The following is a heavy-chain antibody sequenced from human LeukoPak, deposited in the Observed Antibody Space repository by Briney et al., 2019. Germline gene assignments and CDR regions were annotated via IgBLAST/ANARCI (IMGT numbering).Heavy chain of an antibody. J-gene: IGHJ6*03. D-gene: IGHD3-16*01. CDR2: TRFDGKNK. V-gene: IGHV3-30*02. CDR1: GFTFSRYG. CDR3: ARAPIWGGMVTYYYMDV. Sequence: GSLRLSCAASGFTFSRYGMHWVRQAPDKGLEWVSFTRFDGKNKYYADSVKGRFTISKDSSKNTLDLQMNSLRTEDTAVYYCARAPIWGGMVTYYYMDVWGKGTTVTISS.